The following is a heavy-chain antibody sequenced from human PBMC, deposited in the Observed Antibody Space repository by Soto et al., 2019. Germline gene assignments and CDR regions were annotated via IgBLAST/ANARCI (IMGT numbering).Heavy chain of an antibody. CDR1: GFTFSSYA. V-gene: IGHV3-23*01. J-gene: IGHJ1*01. Sequence: GGSLRLSCAASGFTFSSYAMSWVRQAPGKGLEWVSAISGSGGSTYYADSVKGRFTISRDNSKNTLYLQMNSLRAEDTAVYYCAKDRYYYDSSGSGLSFQHWGQGTLVTVSS. D-gene: IGHD3-22*01. CDR2: ISGSGGST. CDR3: AKDRYYYDSSGSGLSFQH.